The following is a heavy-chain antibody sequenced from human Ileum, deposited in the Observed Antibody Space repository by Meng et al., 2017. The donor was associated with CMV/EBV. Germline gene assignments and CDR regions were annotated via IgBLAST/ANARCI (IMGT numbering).Heavy chain of an antibody. Sequence: SGSAFSTYWMHWVRQTPGKGLEWVARIKSDGGSITYAAPVKGRFTISRDNAKDTMYLHMNSLRDEDTAVYYCTRVHYENSAWVFDYWGQGTLVTVSS. CDR2: IKSDGGSI. CDR3: TRVHYENSAWVFDY. D-gene: IGHD3-22*01. J-gene: IGHJ4*02. CDR1: GSAFSTYW. V-gene: IGHV3-74*01.